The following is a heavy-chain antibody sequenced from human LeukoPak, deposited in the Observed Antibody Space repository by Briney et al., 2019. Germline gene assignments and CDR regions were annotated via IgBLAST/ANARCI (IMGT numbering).Heavy chain of an antibody. Sequence: GGSLRLSCAASGFTFSSYWMSWVRQAPGKGLEWVANIKQDGSEKYYVDSVKGRFTISRDNAKNSLYLQMNSLRAEDTAVYYCARDQAGDDSSGYYNRFDYWGQGTLVTVSS. CDR2: IKQDGSEK. CDR1: GFTFSSYW. V-gene: IGHV3-7*01. D-gene: IGHD3-22*01. CDR3: ARDQAGDDSSGYYNRFDY. J-gene: IGHJ4*02.